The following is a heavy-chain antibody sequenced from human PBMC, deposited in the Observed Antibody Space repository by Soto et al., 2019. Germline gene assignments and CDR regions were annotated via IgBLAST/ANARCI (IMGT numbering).Heavy chain of an antibody. J-gene: IGHJ3*02. CDR1: GGTFSSYA. CDR3: AMSMRVVGTVPASPFDI. CDR2: IIPIVGTA. D-gene: IGHD4-17*01. V-gene: IGHV1-69*01. Sequence: QVQLVQSGAEVKKPGSSVKVSCKASGGTFSSYAISWVRQAPGQGLEWMGGIIPIVGTANYAQKFQGRVTITADESTSTAYMELSSLRSEDTAVYYCAMSMRVVGTVPASPFDIWGQGTMVPVSS.